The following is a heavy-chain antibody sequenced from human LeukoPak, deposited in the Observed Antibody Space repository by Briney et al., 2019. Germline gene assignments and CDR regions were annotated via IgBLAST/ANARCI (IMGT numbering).Heavy chain of an antibody. CDR2: IYTSGST. V-gene: IGHV4-4*07. CDR3: ARVYNWEAPTRNFYYLEV. Sequence: SETLSLTCTVSGGSISSYYWSWIRQPAGKGLEWIGRIYTSGSTNYNPSLKSRVTMSVDTSKNQFSLKLRSVTAADTDVYYCARVYNWEAPTRNFYYLEVWGKGATVTVSS. CDR1: GGSISSYY. D-gene: IGHD1-20*01. J-gene: IGHJ6*03.